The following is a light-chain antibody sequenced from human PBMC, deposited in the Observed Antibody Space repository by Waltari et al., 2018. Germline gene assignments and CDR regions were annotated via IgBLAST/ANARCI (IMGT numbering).Light chain of an antibody. J-gene: IGLJ2*01. CDR3: CSYSRVTTYVV. CDR1: RDDIGGFNL. CDR2: EVS. Sequence: QSALTQPASVSGSPAQSITTSCSGTRDDIGGFNLASWYQQSPGKAPKLIIYEVSKWPSGVSHRFSGSKSGSTASLTISGLQPEDEAEYFCCSYSRVTTYVVFGGGTRVTV. V-gene: IGLV2-23*02.